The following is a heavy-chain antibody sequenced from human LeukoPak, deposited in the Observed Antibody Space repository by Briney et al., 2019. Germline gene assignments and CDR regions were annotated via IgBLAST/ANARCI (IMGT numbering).Heavy chain of an antibody. CDR2: TYFRSKWYN. D-gene: IGHD6-19*01. V-gene: IGHV6-1*01. Sequence: SQTLSLTCAISGDSVSTNSAAWNWIRQSPLRGLEWLGRTYFRSKWYNDYAVSVKSRITINPDTSRNQFSLHLNFVTPEDTAVYYCARGAVAHYDSWGQGTLVTVSS. CDR1: GDSVSTNSAA. CDR3: ARGAVAHYDS. J-gene: IGHJ5*01.